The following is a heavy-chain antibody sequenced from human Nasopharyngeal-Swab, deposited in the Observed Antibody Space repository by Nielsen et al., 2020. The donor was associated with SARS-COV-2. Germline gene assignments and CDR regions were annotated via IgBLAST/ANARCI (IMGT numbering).Heavy chain of an antibody. CDR2: IYYSGST. V-gene: IGHV4-39*07. Sequence: RQAPGKGLEWIGGIYYSGSTYYNPSLKSRVTISVDTSKNQFSLKLSSVTAADTAVYYCARDRAAAGPYYYYYYGMDVWGQGTTVTVSS. CDR3: ARDRAAAGPYYYYYYGMDV. J-gene: IGHJ6*02. D-gene: IGHD6-13*01.